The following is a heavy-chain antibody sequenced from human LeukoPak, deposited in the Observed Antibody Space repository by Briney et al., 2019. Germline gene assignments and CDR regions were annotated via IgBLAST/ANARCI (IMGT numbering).Heavy chain of an antibody. CDR1: GFSFNTYA. V-gene: IGHV3-64*01. J-gene: IGHJ4*02. D-gene: IGHD4/OR15-4a*01. CDR3: ARLNGGNYNRGYLDY. Sequence: PGGSLRLSCAASGFSFNTYAMHWVRQAPGKGLEYVSAISTNGGSTNYANSVKGRFTISRDNSKNTLYLQMGSLKTEDMAMYYCARLNGGNYNRGYLDYWGQGTLVTVSS. CDR2: ISTNGGST.